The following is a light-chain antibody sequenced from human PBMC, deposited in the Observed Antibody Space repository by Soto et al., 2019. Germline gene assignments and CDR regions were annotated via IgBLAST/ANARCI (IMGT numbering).Light chain of an antibody. CDR3: QQATSFPPVRA. CDR2: GET. V-gene: IGKV1-12*01. CDR1: QRSGAW. J-gene: IGKJ4*01. Sequence: DFQMTQSPSSVSASVGDRVTITCRASQRSGAWIVWDQQKPGKAPKALIYGETLLQSGVPSRFSGGASGTEFTLTISSLQPEDFATYYCQQATSFPPVRAFGGGTKVDNK.